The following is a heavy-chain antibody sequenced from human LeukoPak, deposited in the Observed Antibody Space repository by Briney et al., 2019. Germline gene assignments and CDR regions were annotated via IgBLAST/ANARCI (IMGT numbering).Heavy chain of an antibody. CDR2: IYTSGST. V-gene: IGHV4-4*07. CDR3: ARDSIVVVPWDAFDI. D-gene: IGHD2-2*01. J-gene: IGHJ3*02. CDR1: GGSISSYY. Sequence: PSGTLSLTCTVSGGSISSYYWSWIRQPAGKGLEWIGRIYTSGSTNYNPSLKSRVTMSVDTSKNQFSLKLSSVTAADTAVYYCARDSIVVVPWDAFDIWGQGTMVTVSS.